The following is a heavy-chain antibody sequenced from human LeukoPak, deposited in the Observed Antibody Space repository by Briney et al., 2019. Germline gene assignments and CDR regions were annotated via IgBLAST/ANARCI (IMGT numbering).Heavy chain of an antibody. CDR1: GGSISSYY. CDR3: ARHFFDYSNYWYFDL. J-gene: IGHJ2*01. Sequence: SETLSLTCTVSGGSISSYYWSWIRQPPGKGLEWIGYIYYSGSTNYNPSLKSRVTISVDTSKNQFSLKLSSVTAADTAVYYCARHFFDYSNYWYFDLWGRGTLVTVSS. D-gene: IGHD4-11*01. CDR2: IYYSGST. V-gene: IGHV4-59*01.